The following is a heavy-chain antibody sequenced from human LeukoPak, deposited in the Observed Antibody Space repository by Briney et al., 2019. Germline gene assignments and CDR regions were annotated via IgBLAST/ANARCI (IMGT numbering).Heavy chain of an antibody. CDR1: GYTFTGYY. CDR3: ARIHSGDIDY. Sequence: ASVKVSCKASGYTFTGYYMHWVRQAPGQGLEWMGWINPNSGGTNYAQKFQGRVTMTTDTSTSTAYMELRSLRSDDTAVYYCARIHSGDIDYWGQGTLVTVSS. V-gene: IGHV1-2*02. CDR2: INPNSGGT. D-gene: IGHD6-13*01. J-gene: IGHJ4*02.